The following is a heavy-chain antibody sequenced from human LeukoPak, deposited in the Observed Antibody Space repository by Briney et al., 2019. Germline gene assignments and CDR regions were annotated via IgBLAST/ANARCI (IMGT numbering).Heavy chain of an antibody. CDR2: IGAGGDT. CDR1: GFTFSSYD. J-gene: IGHJ4*02. D-gene: IGHD2-8*01. Sequence: GGSLRLSCAASGFTFSSYDRHWVRQATAKGLEWVSAIGAGGDTYYPGSVKGRFTISRENAKNSLYLQMNSLRAEDTAVYYCARGVGDCTNGVFYIGFVDYWGQGTLVTVSS. CDR3: ARGVGDCTNGVFYIGFVDY. V-gene: IGHV3-13*01.